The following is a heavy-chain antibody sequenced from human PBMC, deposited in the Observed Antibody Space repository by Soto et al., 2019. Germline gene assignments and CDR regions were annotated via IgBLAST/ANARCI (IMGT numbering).Heavy chain of an antibody. D-gene: IGHD2-15*01. Sequence: QVQLVQSGAEVKKPGASVKVSCKASGYTFTGYYMHWVRQAPGQGLEWMGWINPNSGGTNYAQKCQGWVTMTRDTSISTAYMELSRLRSDDTAVYYCARGGGSPTIFCSGGSCYLDYWGQGTLVTVSS. J-gene: IGHJ4*02. CDR1: GYTFTGYY. CDR3: ARGGGSPTIFCSGGSCYLDY. CDR2: INPNSGGT. V-gene: IGHV1-2*04.